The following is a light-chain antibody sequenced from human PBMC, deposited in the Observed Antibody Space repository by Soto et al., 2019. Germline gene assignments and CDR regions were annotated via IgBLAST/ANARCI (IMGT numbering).Light chain of an antibody. Sequence: DIQMTQSPSTLSASVGDRVTITCRASQSISTWLAWYQQKPGKAPKLLIYKASSLESGVRSRFSGSGSGTDFALTVASLENDGVETYYWGEHDAYPFTGGGGTKVVIK. V-gene: IGKV1-5*03. CDR3: GEHDAYPFT. J-gene: IGKJ4*02. CDR2: KAS. CDR1: QSISTW.